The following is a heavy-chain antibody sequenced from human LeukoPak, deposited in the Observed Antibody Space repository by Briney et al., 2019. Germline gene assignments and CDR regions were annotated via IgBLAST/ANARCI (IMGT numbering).Heavy chain of an antibody. V-gene: IGHV3-74*01. CDR1: GFMLSSYW. J-gene: IGHJ4*02. Sequence: GGSLRLSCAASGFMLSSYWMHWVRLSPGKGLVWVSCINPDGSETTYADSVKGRFTISRDNVKKTLYLHMSSLRAEDTAVYYCARESYYGSAILYFFDYWGQGTLVTVSS. CDR3: ARESYYGSAILYFFDY. D-gene: IGHD3-10*01. CDR2: INPDGSET.